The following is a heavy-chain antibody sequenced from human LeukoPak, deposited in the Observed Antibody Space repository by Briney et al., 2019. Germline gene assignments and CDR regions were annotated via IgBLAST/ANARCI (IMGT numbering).Heavy chain of an antibody. CDR1: GYSFSSDSF. Sequence: PSETLSLTCSVSGYSFSSDSFWGWIRQPPGKGLEWVGTIHEGGSTNYNPSLKSRVTISVDTSKNQFSLKLSSVTAADTAVYYCARHDYGGLGTEDIWGQGTMVTVSS. CDR2: IHEGGST. CDR3: ARHDYGGLGTEDI. D-gene: IGHD4-23*01. J-gene: IGHJ3*02. V-gene: IGHV4-38-2*02.